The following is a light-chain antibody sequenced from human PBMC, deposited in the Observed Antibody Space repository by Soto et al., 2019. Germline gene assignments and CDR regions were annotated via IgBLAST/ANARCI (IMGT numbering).Light chain of an antibody. CDR1: QSISSW. Sequence: DIQMTQSPSTLSASVGHRVTITCRASQSISSWLAWYQQKTRKAPKLLIYKASSLESGVPSRFSGSASGTEFTLTISSLQPDDFGTYYCQQYTSYPLTFGGGTKVEIK. J-gene: IGKJ4*01. V-gene: IGKV1-5*03. CDR2: KAS. CDR3: QQYTSYPLT.